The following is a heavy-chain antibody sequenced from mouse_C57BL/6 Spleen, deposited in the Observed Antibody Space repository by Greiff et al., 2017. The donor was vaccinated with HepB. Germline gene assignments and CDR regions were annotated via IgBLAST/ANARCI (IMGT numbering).Heavy chain of an antibody. CDR2: IYPRDGST. J-gene: IGHJ1*03. CDR3: ARGGCSSSQSRYWYFDV. D-gene: IGHD1-1*01. Sequence: QVQLQQSGPELVKPGASVKLSCKASGYTFTSYDINWVKQRPGQGLEWIGWIYPRDGSTKYNEKFKGKATLTVDTSSSTAYMELHSLTSEDSAVYCCARGGCSSSQSRYWYFDVWGTGTTVTVSS. V-gene: IGHV1-85*01. CDR1: GYTFTSYD.